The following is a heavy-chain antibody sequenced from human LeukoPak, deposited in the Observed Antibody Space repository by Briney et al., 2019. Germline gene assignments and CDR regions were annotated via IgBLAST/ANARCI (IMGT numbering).Heavy chain of an antibody. CDR3: ARGQYFDF. CDR2: INPKSGGT. J-gene: IGHJ4*02. Sequence: ASVKVSCKASGYTFTDYYIHWVRQAPGQGLEWMGWINPKSGGTNYAQKFQGWVTMTWDTSTSTAYMELRSLRSDDTAVYYCARGQYFDFWGQGALVTVSS. CDR1: GYTFTDYY. V-gene: IGHV1-2*04.